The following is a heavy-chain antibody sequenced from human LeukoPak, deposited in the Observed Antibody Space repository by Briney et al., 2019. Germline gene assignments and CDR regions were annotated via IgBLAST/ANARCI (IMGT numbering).Heavy chain of an antibody. V-gene: IGHV3-30*18. CDR3: AKADYASYGMDV. Sequence: GGSLRLSCAASGFTFSSYGMHWVRQAPGKGLEWVAVISYDGSNKYYADSVKGRFTVSRDNSKNTLYLQMNSLRAEDTAVYYCAKADYASYGMDVWGQGTTVTVSS. J-gene: IGHJ6*02. CDR1: GFTFSSYG. D-gene: IGHD3-16*01. CDR2: ISYDGSNK.